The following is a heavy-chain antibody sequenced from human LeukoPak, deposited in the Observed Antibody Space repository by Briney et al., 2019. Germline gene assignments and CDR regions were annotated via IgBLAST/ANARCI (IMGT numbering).Heavy chain of an antibody. CDR2: ISSDGNNK. D-gene: IGHD6-13*01. Sequence: GGSLRLSCAASGFTFSSYSMHWVRQAPGKGLEWVGVISSDGNNKYFADSVRGRFTISRDNSENTLYLQMDSLRAEDTAVYYCARAAAGREGRGCFDYWGQGTLVTVSS. V-gene: IGHV3-30-3*01. CDR1: GFTFSSYS. J-gene: IGHJ4*02. CDR3: ARAAAGREGRGCFDY.